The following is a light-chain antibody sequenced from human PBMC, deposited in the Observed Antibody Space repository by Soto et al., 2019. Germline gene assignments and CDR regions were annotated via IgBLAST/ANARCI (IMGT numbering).Light chain of an antibody. J-gene: IGKJ1*01. CDR1: QSISSW. CDR2: HAS. V-gene: IGKV1-39*01. CDR3: QQSYNTPQT. Sequence: DIQMTQSPSTLPASVVDIVTITCRASQSISSWLAWYQQKPGTAPKVLMYHASNLQSGVPSRFSGSGSGTDDTITISSLKTEDGATYYCQQSYNTPQTFGQGTKVDIK.